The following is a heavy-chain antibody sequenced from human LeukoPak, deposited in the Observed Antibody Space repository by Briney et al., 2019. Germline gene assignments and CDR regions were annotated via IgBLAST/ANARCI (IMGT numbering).Heavy chain of an antibody. V-gene: IGHV3-11*01. Sequence: KPGGSLRLSCAASGFTFSAYYMSWLRLAPGKGLVWVSYISSSGSTKYYADSEKGRFTISRYNAKNSLYLQMNSLRAEDTAVYYRARRNSDSSSWYESFYYYYYYMYVWGKGTTVTVSS. CDR1: GFTFSAYY. D-gene: IGHD6-13*01. CDR3: ARRNSDSSSWYESFYYYYYYMYV. J-gene: IGHJ6*03. CDR2: ISSSGSTK.